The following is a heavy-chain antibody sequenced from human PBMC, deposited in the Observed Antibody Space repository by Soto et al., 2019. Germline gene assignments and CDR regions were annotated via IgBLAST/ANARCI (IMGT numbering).Heavy chain of an antibody. V-gene: IGHV3-64D*06. CDR1: GFTFSSYA. D-gene: IGHD4-17*01. J-gene: IGHJ3*02. CDR3: VKGFAVTYDGFDI. Sequence: GGSLRLSCSASGFTFSSYAMYWVRQAPGKGLEYVSASSNNGGMTYYADSVKGRFTISRDNTKNTLYLQMSSLRTEDTAVYYCVKGFAVTYDGFDIWGQGTMVTVSS. CDR2: SSNNGGMT.